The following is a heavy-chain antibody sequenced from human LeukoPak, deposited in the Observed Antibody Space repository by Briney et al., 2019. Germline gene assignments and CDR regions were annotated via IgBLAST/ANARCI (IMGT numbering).Heavy chain of an antibody. CDR3: ARDLFFSDAGYSSGWRAEYFHH. D-gene: IGHD6-19*01. CDR1: GFTFSSHW. J-gene: IGHJ1*01. CDR2: INGAGSST. V-gene: IGHV3-74*01. Sequence: QTGGSLRLSCAASGFTFSSHWMHWVRQAPGKGRVWVSRINGAGSSTSYADSVKGRFTVSRDNAKNTLNLQMNSLRAEDTAVYYCARDLFFSDAGYSSGWRAEYFHHWGQGTLVTVSS.